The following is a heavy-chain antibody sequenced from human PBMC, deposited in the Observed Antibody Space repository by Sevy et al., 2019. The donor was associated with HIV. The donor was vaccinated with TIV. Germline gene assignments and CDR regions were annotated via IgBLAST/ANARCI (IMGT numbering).Heavy chain of an antibody. J-gene: IGHJ6*02. CDR2: VGPAGDT. CDR1: GFTFITYD. V-gene: IGHV3-13*01. Sequence: GGSLRLSCAASGFTFITYDMHWVRHVTGEGLEWVSGVGPAGDTFYPGSVKGRFTISRENAKNSLYLHMNNLRAGDTAVYYCTRSGGYSDYGMDVWGQGTTVTVSS. D-gene: IGHD5-12*01. CDR3: TRSGGYSDYGMDV.